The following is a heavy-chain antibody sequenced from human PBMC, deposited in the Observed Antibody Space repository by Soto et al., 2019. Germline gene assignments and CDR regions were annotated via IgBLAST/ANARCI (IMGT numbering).Heavy chain of an antibody. J-gene: IGHJ4*01. CDR2: IYHSGST. D-gene: IGHD6-13*01. CDR3: ARGETQQQRDY. V-gene: IGHV4-4*02. Sequence: PSETLSLTCAVSGDSISSDKWWSWIRQPPGKGLQWIGEIYHSGSTKYNPSLKSRVIISVDKSKNQSSLKLSSVTDADTAVYYCARGETQQQRDYWG. CDR1: GDSISSDKW.